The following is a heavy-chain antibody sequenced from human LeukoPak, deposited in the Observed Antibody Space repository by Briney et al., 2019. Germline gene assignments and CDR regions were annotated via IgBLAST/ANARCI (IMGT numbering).Heavy chain of an antibody. V-gene: IGHV4-34*01. CDR1: GGSFSGYY. Sequence: PSETLSLTCAVYGGSFSGYYWSWIRQPPGKGLEWIGEINHSGSTNYNPPLKSRVTISVDTSKNQFSLKLSSVTAADTAVYYCARGRFPRDYFDYWGQGTLVTVSS. J-gene: IGHJ4*02. CDR3: ARGRFPRDYFDY. CDR2: INHSGST. D-gene: IGHD3-16*01.